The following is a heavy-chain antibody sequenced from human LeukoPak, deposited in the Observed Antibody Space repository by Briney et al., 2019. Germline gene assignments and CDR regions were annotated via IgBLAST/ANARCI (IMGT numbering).Heavy chain of an antibody. Sequence: SETLSLTCTVSGNSFGDYYWSWIRQPAGKGLEWIGRIYTSGSTTYNPSLKSRVTMSVDTSKSQFSLNLMSVTAADTAVYYCARGGYYGSGNDFRFDPWGQGTLVTVSS. CDR3: ARGGYYGSGNDFRFDP. V-gene: IGHV4-4*07. D-gene: IGHD3-10*01. CDR1: GNSFGDYY. J-gene: IGHJ5*02. CDR2: IYTSGST.